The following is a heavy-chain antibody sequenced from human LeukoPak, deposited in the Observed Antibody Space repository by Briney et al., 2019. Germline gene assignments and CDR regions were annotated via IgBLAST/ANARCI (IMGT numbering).Heavy chain of an antibody. CDR2: ISWNSISI. CDR3: AELGITMIGGV. V-gene: IGHV3-9*01. J-gene: IGHJ6*04. Sequence: AGGSLRLSCAASGFTFDDYAMHWVRQAPGKGLEWVSGISWNSISIDYADSVKGRFTISRDNAKNSLYLQMNSLRAEDTAVYYCAELGITMIGGVWGKGTTVTISS. CDR1: GFTFDDYA. D-gene: IGHD3-10*02.